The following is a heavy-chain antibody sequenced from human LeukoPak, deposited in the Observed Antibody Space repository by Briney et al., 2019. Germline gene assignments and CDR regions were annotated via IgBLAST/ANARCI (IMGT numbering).Heavy chain of an antibody. D-gene: IGHD6-13*01. Sequence: PSETLSLTCAVSGGSFSAFFWRWIRQPPGKGLEWIGDVGHSGSADYNPSLKSRVTISVDTSKNQFSLKLRSVTAADTAVYYCARDRVGQQLVGRNYYYYYMDVWGKGTTVTISS. CDR1: GGSFSAFF. V-gene: IGHV4-34*01. CDR3: ARDRVGQQLVGRNYYYYYMDV. CDR2: VGHSGSA. J-gene: IGHJ6*03.